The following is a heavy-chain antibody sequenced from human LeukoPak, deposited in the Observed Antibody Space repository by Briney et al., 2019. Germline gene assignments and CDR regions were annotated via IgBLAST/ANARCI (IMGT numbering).Heavy chain of an antibody. CDR3: ARVPGAGYMDV. CDR2: IKQDGSEK. D-gene: IGHD3-10*01. J-gene: IGHJ6*03. V-gene: IGHV3-7*01. Sequence: GGSLRLSCAASGFTFSSYWMSWVRQAPGKGLEWVANIKQDGSEKYYVDSVKGRFTISRDNAKNSLYLKMDSLRAEDTAVYYCARVPGAGYMDVWGKGTTVTVSS. CDR1: GFTFSSYW.